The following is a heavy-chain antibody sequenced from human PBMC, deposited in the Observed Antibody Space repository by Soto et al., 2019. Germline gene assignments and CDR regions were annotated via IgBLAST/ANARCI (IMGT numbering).Heavy chain of an antibody. D-gene: IGHD3-9*01. J-gene: IGHJ4*02. CDR2: INAGNGNT. CDR1: GYTFTSYA. CDR3: ARDAADILTGYFYFDY. V-gene: IGHV1-3*01. Sequence: GASVKVSCKASGYTFTSYAMHWVRPAPGQRLEWMGWINAGNGNTKYSQKFQGRVTITRDTSASTAYMELSSLRSEDTAVYYCARDAADILTGYFYFDYWGQGTLVTVSS.